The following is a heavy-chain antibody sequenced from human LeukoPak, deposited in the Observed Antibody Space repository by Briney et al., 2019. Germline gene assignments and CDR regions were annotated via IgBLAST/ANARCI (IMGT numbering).Heavy chain of an antibody. V-gene: IGHV7-4-1*02. CDR2: INTNTGNP. Sequence: ASVKVSCKTSGFIFTRYAMNWVRQAPGQGLEWMGWINTNTGNPTYAQGFTGRFVFSLGTSVTTAYLQISSQKAEDTAVYYCARREYSSSSGGLAYFDYWGQGTLVTVSS. CDR1: GFIFTRYA. D-gene: IGHD6-6*01. CDR3: ARREYSSSSGGLAYFDY. J-gene: IGHJ4*02.